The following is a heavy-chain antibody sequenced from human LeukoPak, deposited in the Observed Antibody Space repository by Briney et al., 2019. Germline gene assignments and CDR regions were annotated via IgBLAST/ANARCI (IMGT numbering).Heavy chain of an antibody. J-gene: IGHJ4*02. CDR3: AKVEPDFWSGYYYYFDY. Sequence: GGSLRLSCAASGFTFSDYYMSWIRQAPGKGLEWVGRTRNKANRYTTEYAASVKGRFTISRDDSKNSLYLQMNSLRAEDTAVYYCAKVEPDFWSGYYYYFDYWGQGTLVTVSS. V-gene: IGHV3-72*01. CDR2: TRNKANRYTT. CDR1: GFTFSDYY. D-gene: IGHD3-3*01.